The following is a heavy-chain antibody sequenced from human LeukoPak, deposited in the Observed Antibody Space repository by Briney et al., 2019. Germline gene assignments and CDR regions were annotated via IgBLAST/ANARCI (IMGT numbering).Heavy chain of an antibody. CDR3: TRSTYCNSTSCYPGAFDI. Sequence: QPGGSLRLSCAASGFSFRNYDMHWVRQPTGKGLEWVSAIGTVGDTFYPDSVKGRFTISRDNAKTFLYLQMNSLRAGDTAVYYCTRSTYCNSTSCYPGAFDIWGQGTMVTVSA. D-gene: IGHD2-2*01. V-gene: IGHV3-13*01. CDR2: IGTVGDT. J-gene: IGHJ3*02. CDR1: GFSFRNYD.